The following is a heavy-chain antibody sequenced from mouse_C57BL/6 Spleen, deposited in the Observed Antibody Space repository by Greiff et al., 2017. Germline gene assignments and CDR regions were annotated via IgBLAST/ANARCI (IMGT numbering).Heavy chain of an antibody. D-gene: IGHD1-1*01. CDR2: ISGGGGNT. CDR3: ARHDGSRRVYFDY. CDR1: GFTFSSYT. Sequence: EVKVEESGGGLVKPGGSLKLSCAASGFTFSSYTMSWVRQTPEKRLEWVATISGGGGNTYYPDSVKGRFTISRDNAKNTLYLQMSSLRSEDTALYYCARHDGSRRVYFDYWGQGTTLTVSS. J-gene: IGHJ2*01. V-gene: IGHV5-9*01.